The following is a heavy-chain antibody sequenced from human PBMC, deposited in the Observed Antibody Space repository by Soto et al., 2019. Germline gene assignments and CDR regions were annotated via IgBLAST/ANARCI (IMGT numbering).Heavy chain of an antibody. CDR1: GYTLTELS. CDR2: FDPEDGET. D-gene: IGHD2-2*01. V-gene: IGHV1-24*01. Sequence: ASLKVSCKVSGYTLTELSMHWVRQAPGKGLEWMGGFDPEDGETIYAQKFQGRVTMTEDTSTDTAYMELSSLRSEDTAVYYCATVSSTSYYYFDYWGEGTLVNVS. J-gene: IGHJ4*02. CDR3: ATVSSTSYYYFDY.